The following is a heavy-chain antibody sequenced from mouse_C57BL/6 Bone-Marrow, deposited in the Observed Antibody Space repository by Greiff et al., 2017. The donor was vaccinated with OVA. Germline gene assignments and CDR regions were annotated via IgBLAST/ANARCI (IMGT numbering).Heavy chain of an antibody. J-gene: IGHJ1*03. CDR1: GYTFTDYN. Sequence: VQLKESGPELVKPGASVKIPCKASGYTFTDYNMDWVKQSHGKSLEWIGDINPNNGGTIYNQKFKGKATLTVDKSSSTAYMELRSLTSEDTAVYYGARDRDGYYDWYFDVWGTGTTVTVSA. D-gene: IGHD2-3*01. CDR3: ARDRDGYYDWYFDV. V-gene: IGHV1-18*01. CDR2: INPNNGGT.